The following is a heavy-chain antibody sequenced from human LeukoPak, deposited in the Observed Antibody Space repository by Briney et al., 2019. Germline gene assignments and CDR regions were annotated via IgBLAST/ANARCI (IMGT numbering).Heavy chain of an antibody. Sequence: PGGSLRLSCGASGFTFTNYGMHWVRQAPGKGLEWVANIKQDGSEKYYVDSVKGRFTISRDNAKNSLYPQMNSLRAEDTAVYYCARDQSGSWYNYYYYMDVWGKGTTVTISS. D-gene: IGHD6-13*01. CDR1: GFTFTNYG. J-gene: IGHJ6*03. CDR2: IKQDGSEK. CDR3: ARDQSGSWYNYYYYMDV. V-gene: IGHV3-7*01.